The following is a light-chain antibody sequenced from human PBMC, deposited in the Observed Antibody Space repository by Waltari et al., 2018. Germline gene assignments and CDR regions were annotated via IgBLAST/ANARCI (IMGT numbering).Light chain of an antibody. CDR1: QSVSYY. CDR2: DTS. V-gene: IGKV3-11*01. Sequence: EIVLTQSPATLSLSPAERAPLSCRASQSVSYYLAWYQQRPGQAPRLLIYDTSHRATGIPDRFSGSGSETDFTLTISSLEPEDFAVYYCQQRRNWPLTFGGGTKVEIK. CDR3: QQRRNWPLT. J-gene: IGKJ4*01.